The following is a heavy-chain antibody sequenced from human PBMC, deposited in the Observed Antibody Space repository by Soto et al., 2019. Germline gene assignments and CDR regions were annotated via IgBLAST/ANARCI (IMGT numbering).Heavy chain of an antibody. CDR3: APSHRSPLDY. J-gene: IGHJ4*02. CDR2: IYWDDDK. CDR1: GFSLSTSGVG. Sequence: QITLKESGPTLVKPTQTLTLTCTFSGFSLSTSGVGVGWIRQPPGKALEWLALIYWDDDKRYSPSLKSRLTIXMDTSKNPVVLTLTNMDPVDTAKYSGAPSHRSPLDYWGQGTLVTVSS. V-gene: IGHV2-5*02.